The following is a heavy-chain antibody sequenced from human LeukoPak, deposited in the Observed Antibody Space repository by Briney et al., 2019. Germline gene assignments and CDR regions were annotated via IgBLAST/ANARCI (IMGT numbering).Heavy chain of an antibody. J-gene: IGHJ6*02. V-gene: IGHV1-58*01. CDR2: IVVGSGNT. D-gene: IGHD4-17*01. CDR3: AADYEDDYGDYEAVSPHYYYYGMDV. CDR1: GFTFTSSA. Sequence: PVKVSCKASGFTFTSSAVQWVRQARGQRLGWIGWIVVGSGNTNYAQKFQERVTITRDMSTSTAYMELSSLRSEDTAVYYCAADYEDDYGDYEAVSPHYYYYGMDVWGQGTTVTVS.